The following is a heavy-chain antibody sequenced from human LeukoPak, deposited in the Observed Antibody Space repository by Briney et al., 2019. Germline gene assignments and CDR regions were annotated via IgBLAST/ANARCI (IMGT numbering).Heavy chain of an antibody. CDR2: ITSSGSII. J-gene: IGHJ3*02. Sequence: GGSLRLSCAASGFTFSSYEMNWVRQAPGKGLEWVAYITSSGSIIYYADSVKGRFTISRDNAKNTLYLQMNSLRAEDTAVYYCARECPREWELPDAFDIWGQGTMVTVSS. V-gene: IGHV3-48*03. CDR1: GFTFSSYE. D-gene: IGHD1-26*01. CDR3: ARECPREWELPDAFDI.